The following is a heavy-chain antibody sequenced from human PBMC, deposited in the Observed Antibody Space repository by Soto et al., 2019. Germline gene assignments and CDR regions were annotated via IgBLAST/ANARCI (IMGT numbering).Heavy chain of an antibody. CDR2: ISSNGGST. J-gene: IGHJ4*02. V-gene: IGHV3-64D*06. Sequence: GGSLRLSCLVSGFSFSTYAMHWVRQAPGKGLEYVSSISSNGGSTYYADSVKGRFTISRDNPKNTLYLQMSSLRAEDTAVYYCVKDRWVDYWGQGVLVTVSS. CDR1: GFSFSTYA. CDR3: VKDRWVDY. D-gene: IGHD6-13*01.